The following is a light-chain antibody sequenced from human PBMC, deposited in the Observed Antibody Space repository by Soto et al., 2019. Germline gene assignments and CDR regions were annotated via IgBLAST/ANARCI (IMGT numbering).Light chain of an antibody. J-gene: IGLJ1*01. CDR2: QDS. Sequence: SYELTQPPSVSVSPGQTASISCSGGDWGKTYASWYQQRPGKSPVLIIYQDSKRPSGIPERFSGSISGDTATLTISGTQTLDEADYYCQAWDSHTDVFGSGTKVTVL. CDR1: DWGKTY. V-gene: IGLV3-1*01. CDR3: QAWDSHTDV.